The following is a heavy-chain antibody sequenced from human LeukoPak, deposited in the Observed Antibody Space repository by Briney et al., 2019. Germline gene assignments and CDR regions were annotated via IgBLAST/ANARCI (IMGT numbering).Heavy chain of an antibody. Sequence: ASVKLSCTASGYTFTGHYMHWVRQAPGQGLEWIGWISAHNGDTNYAQKFQGRVTMTTDTSTSTAYMELRSLRSDDTAVYYCGRAKARSGSYSLDYWGQGTLVTVCS. D-gene: IGHD1-26*01. V-gene: IGHV1-18*04. CDR3: GRAKARSGSYSLDY. CDR2: ISAHNGDT. J-gene: IGHJ4*02. CDR1: GYTFTGHY.